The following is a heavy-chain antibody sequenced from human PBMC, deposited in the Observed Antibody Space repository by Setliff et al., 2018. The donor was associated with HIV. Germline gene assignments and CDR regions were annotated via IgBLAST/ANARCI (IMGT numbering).Heavy chain of an antibody. D-gene: IGHD5-18*01. CDR1: GGSISSVGYY. V-gene: IGHV4-31*03. Sequence: PSETLSLTCTVSGGSISSVGYYWSWIRQHPGKGLEWIGYIYYTGSTHDNPSLKSRVTISVDTSKNQLSLKLRSVTAADTAVYYCARTRYSYGYFYYMDVWGKWTTVTFSS. CDR3: ARTRYSYGYFYYMDV. CDR2: IYYTGST. J-gene: IGHJ6*03.